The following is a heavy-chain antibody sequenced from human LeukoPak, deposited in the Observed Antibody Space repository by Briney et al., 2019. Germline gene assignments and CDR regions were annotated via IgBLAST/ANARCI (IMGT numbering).Heavy chain of an antibody. CDR2: ISGSGGST. J-gene: IGHJ3*02. V-gene: IGHV3-23*01. D-gene: IGHD6-19*01. CDR1: AFTFSSYS. CDR3: AKAPRYSSGWYQGEAFDI. Sequence: GGSLRLSCAASAFTFSSYSMNWVRQAPGKGLEWVSAISGSGGSTYYADSVKGRFTISRDNSKNTLYLQMNSLRAEDTAVYYCAKAPRYSSGWYQGEAFDIWGQGTMVTASS.